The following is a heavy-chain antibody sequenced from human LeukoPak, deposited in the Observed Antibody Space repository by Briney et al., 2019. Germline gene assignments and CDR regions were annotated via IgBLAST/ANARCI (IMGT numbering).Heavy chain of an antibody. CDR2: IYYSGST. D-gene: IGHD6-6*01. Sequence: PSETLSLTCSVSGGSISSYYWSWIRQPPGKGLEWTGYIYYSGSTNYNPSLKSRVTISVDTSKNQFSLKLSSVTAADTAVYYCAGGVAARLYYWGQGTLVTVSS. V-gene: IGHV4-59*01. CDR3: AGGVAARLYY. J-gene: IGHJ4*02. CDR1: GGSISSYY.